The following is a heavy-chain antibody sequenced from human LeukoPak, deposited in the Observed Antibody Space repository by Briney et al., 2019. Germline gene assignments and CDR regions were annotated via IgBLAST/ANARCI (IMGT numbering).Heavy chain of an antibody. Sequence: ASVKVSCKASGYTFTSYYMHWVRQAPGQGLEWMGIINPSGGSTSYAQKFQGRVTMTRDTSTSTVYMELSSLRSEDTAVCYCARERGIAVSNRRESYFEYWGQGTLVTVSS. D-gene: IGHD6-19*01. J-gene: IGHJ4*02. V-gene: IGHV1-46*01. CDR2: INPSGGST. CDR1: GYTFTSYY. CDR3: ARERGIAVSNRRESYFEY.